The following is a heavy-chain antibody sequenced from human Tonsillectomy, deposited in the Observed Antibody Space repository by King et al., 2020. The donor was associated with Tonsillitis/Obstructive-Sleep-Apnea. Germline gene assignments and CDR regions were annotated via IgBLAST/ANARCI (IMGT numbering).Heavy chain of an antibody. CDR1: GGTFSSYA. J-gene: IGHJ5*02. Sequence: VQLVESGAEVKKPGSSVKVSCKASGGTFSSYAISWVRQAPGQGLEWMGRIIPILGIANYAQKFQGRVTITADKSTSTAYMELSSLRSEDTAVYYCARDRSGLNWFDPWGQGTPVTVSS. CDR3: ARDRSGLNWFDP. CDR2: IIPILGIA. V-gene: IGHV1-69*09.